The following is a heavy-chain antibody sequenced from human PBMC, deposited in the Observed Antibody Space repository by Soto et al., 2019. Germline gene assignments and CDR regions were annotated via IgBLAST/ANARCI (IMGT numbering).Heavy chain of an antibody. CDR1: GGSISHYP. CDR3: ARSFYP. J-gene: IGHJ5*02. CDR2: TYFNGRT. V-gene: IGHV4-59*01. Sequence: QLQLQESGPGLVKPSETLSLSCIVSGGSISHYPWCWIRQSPGKGLQWIGYTYFNGRTKYNPSLRSRVSIAVDMSKSRVSLTLSSVTAADTAVYYCARSFYPWGQGTVVTVSS.